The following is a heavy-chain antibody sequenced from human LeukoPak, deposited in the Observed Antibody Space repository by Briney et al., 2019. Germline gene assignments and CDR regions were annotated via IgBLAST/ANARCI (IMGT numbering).Heavy chain of an antibody. CDR2: ISGSGGST. D-gene: IGHD3-10*01. CDR1: GLMFSSYW. Sequence: GGSLRLSCAASGLMFSSYWMSWVRQAPGKGLEWVSGISGSGGSTYHADSVKGRFTISRDNSKNTLYLQMNSLRAEDTAEYYCAKSPTPGGAYYFDYWGQGTLVTVSS. V-gene: IGHV3-23*01. J-gene: IGHJ4*02. CDR3: AKSPTPGGAYYFDY.